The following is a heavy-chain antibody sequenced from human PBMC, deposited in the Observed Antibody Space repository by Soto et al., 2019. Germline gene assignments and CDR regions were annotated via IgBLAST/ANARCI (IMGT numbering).Heavy chain of an antibody. CDR2: IYPGDSDT. Sequence: PGESLKLSCKGSGYSFTNYAIGWVRQMPGKGLEWMGIIYPGDSDTRYSPSLQGQVTISVDKSINTAFLQWSSLKTSDTAIYYCAKDTERRGFCWFDPWGQGTLVTVSS. D-gene: IGHD1-1*01. CDR1: GYSFTNYA. J-gene: IGHJ5*02. V-gene: IGHV5-51*01. CDR3: AKDTERRGFCWFDP.